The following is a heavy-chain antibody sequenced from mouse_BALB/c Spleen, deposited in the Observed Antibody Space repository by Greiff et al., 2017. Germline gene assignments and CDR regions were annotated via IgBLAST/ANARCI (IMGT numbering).Heavy chain of an antibody. CDR1: GFTFSSYT. V-gene: IGHV5-6-4*01. CDR3: ARALYGNYFDY. Sequence: EVKVVESGGGLVKPGGSLKLSCAASGFTFSSYTMSWVRQTPEKRLEWVATISSGGSYTYYPDSVKGRFTISRDNAKNILYLQMSSLRSEDTAMYYCARALYGNYFDYWGQGTTLTVSS. J-gene: IGHJ2*01. CDR2: ISSGGSYT. D-gene: IGHD2-1*01.